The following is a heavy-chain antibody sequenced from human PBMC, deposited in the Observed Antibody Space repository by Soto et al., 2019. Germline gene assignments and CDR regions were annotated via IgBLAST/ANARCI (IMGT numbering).Heavy chain of an antibody. J-gene: IGHJ5*02. CDR1: GGSIRSYY. CDR2: IYYSGST. V-gene: IGHV4-59*01. Sequence: QVQLQESGPGLVKPSETLSLTCTVSGGSIRSYYWSWIRQPPGKGLEWIGYIYYSGSTNYNPSLKSRVTISVDTSKNQFSLKLSSVTAADTAVYYCARDASSSSYPNWFDPWGQGTLVTVSS. D-gene: IGHD6-6*01. CDR3: ARDASSSSYPNWFDP.